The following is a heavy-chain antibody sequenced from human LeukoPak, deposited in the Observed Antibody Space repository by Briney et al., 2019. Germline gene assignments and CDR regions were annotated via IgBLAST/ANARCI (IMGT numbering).Heavy chain of an antibody. V-gene: IGHV4-59*01. CDR3: AIAYGSVSYRWFDP. D-gene: IGHD3-10*01. Sequence: ASETLSLTCTLSGGSISSYYCSWIQQPPGKGLEWIGYIYYSGTTNSNPSLKSRVTISADTSNNQFSLKLSSVTAADTAVSYCAIAYGSVSYRWFDPWGQGTLVTVSS. CDR1: GGSISSYY. J-gene: IGHJ5*02. CDR2: IYYSGTT.